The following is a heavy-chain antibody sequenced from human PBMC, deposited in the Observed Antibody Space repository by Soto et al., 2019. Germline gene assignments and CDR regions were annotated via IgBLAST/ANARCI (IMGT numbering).Heavy chain of an antibody. V-gene: IGHV3-33*01. CDR1: GFTFSSYG. CDR2: IWYDGSNK. CDR3: ARDPAVAGTPHFDY. D-gene: IGHD6-19*01. Sequence: ESGGGVVQPGRSLRLSCAASGFTFSSYGMHWVRQAPGKGLEWVAVIWYDGSNKYYADSVKGRFTISRDNSKNTLYLQMNSLRAEDTAVYYCARDPAVAGTPHFDYWGQGTLVTVSS. J-gene: IGHJ4*02.